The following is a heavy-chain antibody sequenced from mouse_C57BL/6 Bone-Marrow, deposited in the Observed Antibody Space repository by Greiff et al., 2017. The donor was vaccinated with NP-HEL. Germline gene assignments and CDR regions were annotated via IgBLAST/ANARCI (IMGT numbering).Heavy chain of an antibody. J-gene: IGHJ4*01. D-gene: IGHD1-1*01. CDR1: GYAFSSSW. Sequence: VQLQQSGPELVKPGASVKISCKASGYAFSSSWMNWVKQRPGKGLEWIGRIYPGDGDTNYNGKFKGKATLTADKSSSTAYMQLSSLTSEYSAVYFCAMANYYGRNFYAMDYWGQGPSVTVSS. CDR2: IYPGDGDT. V-gene: IGHV1-82*01. CDR3: AMANYYGRNFYAMDY.